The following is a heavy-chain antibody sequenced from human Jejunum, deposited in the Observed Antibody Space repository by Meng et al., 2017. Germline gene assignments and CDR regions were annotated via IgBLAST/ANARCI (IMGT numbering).Heavy chain of an antibody. Sequence: QVKRPESGPGLVRLSATLSLLCTVSGGSVSRAGYQWGWIRQPPGKGLEWIGYASTNYNPSLKSRVTISLDTSRNQFSLSLSSVTAADTAVYYCARDHMGSLDYWGQGILVTVSS. CDR2: AST. D-gene: IGHD1-26*01. CDR3: ARDHMGSLDY. V-gene: IGHV4-61*08. J-gene: IGHJ4*02. CDR1: GGSVSRAGYQ.